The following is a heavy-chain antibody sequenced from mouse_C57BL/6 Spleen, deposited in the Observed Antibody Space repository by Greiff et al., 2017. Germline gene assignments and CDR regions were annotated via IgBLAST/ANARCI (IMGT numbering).Heavy chain of an antibody. Sequence: EVKLMESGAELVRPGASVKLSCTASGFNIKDDYMHWVKQRPEQGLEWIGWIDPENGDTEYASKFQGKATITADTSSNTAYLQLSSLTSEDTAVYYCTSRYHYYGSSYNYWGQGTTLTVSS. D-gene: IGHD1-1*01. V-gene: IGHV14-4*01. CDR2: IDPENGDT. CDR3: TSRYHYYGSSYNY. CDR1: GFNIKDDY. J-gene: IGHJ2*01.